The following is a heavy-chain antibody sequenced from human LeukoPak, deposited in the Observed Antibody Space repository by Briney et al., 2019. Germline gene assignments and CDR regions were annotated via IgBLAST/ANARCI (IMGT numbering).Heavy chain of an antibody. CDR1: GFTFSSYA. J-gene: IGHJ5*02. CDR3: AKDLWYSSSWSPNWFDP. CDR2: ISGSGGST. D-gene: IGHD6-13*01. Sequence: PGGSLRLSCAASGFTFSSYAMSWVRQAPGKGLEWVSAISGSGGSTYYADSVKGRFTISRDNSKHTLCLQMNSLRAEETAVYYCAKDLWYSSSWSPNWFDPWGQGTLVTVSP. V-gene: IGHV3-23*01.